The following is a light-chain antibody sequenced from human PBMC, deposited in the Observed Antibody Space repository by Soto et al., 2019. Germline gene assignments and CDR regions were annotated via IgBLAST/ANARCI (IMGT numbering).Light chain of an antibody. CDR1: PGIIRS. J-gene: IGKJ4*01. Sequence: IRLTQSPFSLSASVGDTVTITCRASPGIIRSLAWYQQNPGRAPKLLIYAASTLYTGVPSRFSGSGYGTEFTLTISSLQPEDFATYYCQQVNSYPLTFGGGTKVDIK. CDR2: AAS. V-gene: IGKV1-9*01. CDR3: QQVNSYPLT.